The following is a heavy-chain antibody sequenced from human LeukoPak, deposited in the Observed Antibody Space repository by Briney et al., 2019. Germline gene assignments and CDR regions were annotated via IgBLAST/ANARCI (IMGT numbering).Heavy chain of an antibody. CDR3: ASAGCTNGVCSYFDY. J-gene: IGHJ4*02. D-gene: IGHD2-8*01. CDR2: ISYDGSNK. Sequence: PGGSLRRSCAASGFTFSSYAMHWVRQAPGKGLEWVAVISYDGSNKYYADSVKGRFTISRDNSKNTLYLQMNSLRAEDTAVYYCASAGCTNGVCSYFDYWGQGTLVTVSS. V-gene: IGHV3-30-3*01. CDR1: GFTFSSYA.